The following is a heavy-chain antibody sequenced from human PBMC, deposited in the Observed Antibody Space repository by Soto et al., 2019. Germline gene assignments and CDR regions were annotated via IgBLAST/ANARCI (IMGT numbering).Heavy chain of an antibody. Sequence: SVKVSCKASGGTFSSYAISWVRQAPGQGLEWMGGIIPVFGTANYAQKFQGRVTITADKSTSTAYMELSSLRSEDTAVYYCAREGYPYYYDSSGYYYAHWGQGTLVTVSS. CDR1: GGTFSSYA. D-gene: IGHD3-22*01. CDR2: IIPVFGTA. V-gene: IGHV1-69*06. CDR3: AREGYPYYYDSSGYYYAH. J-gene: IGHJ4*02.